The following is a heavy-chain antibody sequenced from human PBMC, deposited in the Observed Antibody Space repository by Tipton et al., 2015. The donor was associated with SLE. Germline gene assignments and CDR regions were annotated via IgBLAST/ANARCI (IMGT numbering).Heavy chain of an antibody. CDR3: AKDRAYTSGWYGGNFFDY. D-gene: IGHD6-19*01. J-gene: IGHJ4*02. CDR2: ISGGGDDI. Sequence: SLRLSCAVSEFTFSIYAMSWVRQAPGKGLEWVSSISGGGDDIYYADPVKGRFTISRDNSKDTLYLQMNSLRAEDTAVYYCAKDRAYTSGWYGGNFFDYWGQGTLVTVSS. V-gene: IGHV3-23*01. CDR1: EFTFSIYA.